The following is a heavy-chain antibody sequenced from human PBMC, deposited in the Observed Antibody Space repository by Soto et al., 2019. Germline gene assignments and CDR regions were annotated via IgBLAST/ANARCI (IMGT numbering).Heavy chain of an antibody. CDR2: IYYSGST. J-gene: IGHJ5*02. CDR3: ARDLGFGDYYNWLDP. D-gene: IGHD3-10*01. CDR1: GGSISSGDYY. V-gene: IGHV4-30-4*01. Sequence: SETLSLTCTVSGGSISSGDYYWSWIRQPPGKGLEWIGYIYYSGSTYYNPSLKSRVTISVDTSKNQFSLKLSSVTAADTAVYYCARDLGFGDYYNWLDPWGQGTLVTVSS.